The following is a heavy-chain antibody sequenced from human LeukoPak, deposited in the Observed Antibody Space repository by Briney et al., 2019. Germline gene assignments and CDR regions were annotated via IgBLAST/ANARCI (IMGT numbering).Heavy chain of an antibody. CDR3: ARGIEQWLVTDAFDI. V-gene: IGHV4-38-2*02. J-gene: IGHJ3*02. Sequence: SESLSLTCTVSGYSISSCYYWGWIRQPPGKVLEWIGSIYHSGSTYYYPSLKSRVTISVDTSKNQFSLKLSSVTAADTAVYYCARGIEQWLVTDAFDIWGQGTMVTVSS. CDR2: IYHSGST. D-gene: IGHD6-19*01. CDR1: GYSISSCYY.